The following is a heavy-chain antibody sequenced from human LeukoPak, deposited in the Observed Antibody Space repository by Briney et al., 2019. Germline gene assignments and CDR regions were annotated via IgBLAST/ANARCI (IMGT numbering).Heavy chain of an antibody. CDR1: GFTFSSYS. J-gene: IGHJ4*02. D-gene: IGHD3-9*01. V-gene: IGHV3-48*04. CDR2: ISSSSSTI. Sequence: GGSLRLSCAASGFTFSSYSMNWVRQAPGKGLEWVSYISSSSSTIYYADSVKGRFTISRDNAKNSLYLQMNSLRAEDTALYYCARYYNITIWGQGTLVTVSS. CDR3: ARYYNITI.